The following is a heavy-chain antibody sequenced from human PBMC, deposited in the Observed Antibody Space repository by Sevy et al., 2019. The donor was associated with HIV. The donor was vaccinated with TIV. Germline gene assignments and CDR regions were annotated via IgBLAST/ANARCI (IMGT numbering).Heavy chain of an antibody. J-gene: IGHJ4*02. CDR1: GGSVTNMNW. Sequence: LETLSLTCAVSGGSVTNMNWWIWVRQPPGKGLEWIGEIYHGGSTNYNPSLKSRVTISTDESKNQFSPRLNSVTAADTAVYYCARGALGTGSGWFDYWGQGTLVTVSS. D-gene: IGHD6-19*01. V-gene: IGHV4-4*02. CDR2: IYHGGST. CDR3: ARGALGTGSGWFDY.